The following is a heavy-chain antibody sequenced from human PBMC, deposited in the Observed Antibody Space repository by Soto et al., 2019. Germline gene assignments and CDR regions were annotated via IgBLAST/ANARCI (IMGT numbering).Heavy chain of an antibody. J-gene: IGHJ4*02. Sequence: VKVSCKASGGTFSSYAISWVRQAPGQGLEWMGGIIPIFGTANYAQKFQGRVTITADESTSTAYMELSSLRSEDTAVYYCARGKGYCSGGSCWLDYWGQGTLVTVSS. CDR2: IIPIFGTA. D-gene: IGHD2-15*01. V-gene: IGHV1-69*13. CDR1: GGTFSSYA. CDR3: ARGKGYCSGGSCWLDY.